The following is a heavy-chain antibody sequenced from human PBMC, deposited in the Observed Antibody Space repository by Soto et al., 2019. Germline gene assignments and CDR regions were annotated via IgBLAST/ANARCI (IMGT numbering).Heavy chain of an antibody. Sequence: EVQLVQSGAEVKKPGESLQISCKGSGYSFTSYWIGWVRQMPGKGLEWMGIIYPGDSDTRYSPSFQGQVTISADKSISTAYLQWSSLKASDTAMYYCAILQLWLSDPYYFDYWGQGTLVTVSS. J-gene: IGHJ4*02. D-gene: IGHD5-18*01. CDR1: GYSFTSYW. V-gene: IGHV5-51*01. CDR3: AILQLWLSDPYYFDY. CDR2: IYPGDSDT.